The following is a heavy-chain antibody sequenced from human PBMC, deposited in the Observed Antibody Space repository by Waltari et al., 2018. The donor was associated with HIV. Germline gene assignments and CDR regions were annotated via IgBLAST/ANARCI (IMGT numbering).Heavy chain of an antibody. Sequence: EVQLVESGGGLVQPGGSLRLSCAASGFTFSSYWMSWVRQAPGKGLEWVANIKQEGSDKYYVDSVKGRFTISRDNAKNSLYLQMNSLRAEDTAVYYCAKSVVTSIPYYFDYWGQGTLVTVSS. V-gene: IGHV3-7*01. CDR3: AKSVVTSIPYYFDY. CDR2: IKQEGSDK. J-gene: IGHJ4*02. D-gene: IGHD2-21*02. CDR1: GFTFSSYW.